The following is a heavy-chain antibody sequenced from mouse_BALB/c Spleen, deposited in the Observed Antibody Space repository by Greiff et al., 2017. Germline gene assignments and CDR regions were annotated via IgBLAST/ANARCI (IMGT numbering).Heavy chain of an antibody. CDR1: GYTFTSYW. D-gene: IGHD1-1*01. Sequence: EVQGVESGTVLARPGASVKMSCKASGYTFTSYWMHWVKQRPGQGLEWIGAIYPGNSDTSYNQKFKGKAKLTAVTSTSTAYMELSSLTNEDSAVYYCTRDSLRSAMDYWGQGTSVTVSS. J-gene: IGHJ4*01. CDR3: TRDSLRSAMDY. CDR2: IYPGNSDT. V-gene: IGHV1-5*01.